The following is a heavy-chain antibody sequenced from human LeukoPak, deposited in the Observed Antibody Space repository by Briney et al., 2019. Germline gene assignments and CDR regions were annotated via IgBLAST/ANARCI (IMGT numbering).Heavy chain of an antibody. CDR1: GGTLSSYA. V-gene: IGHV1-69*10. D-gene: IGHD3-10*01. CDR3: ARATTDGSGSYYDY. Sequence: SVKVSCKASGGTLSSYAISWVRQAPGQGLEWMGGIIPILGTTNYAQRLQGRVTITADKSTSTAYMELSSLRSEDTAVYYCARATTDGSGSYYDYWGQGTLVTVSS. J-gene: IGHJ4*02. CDR2: IIPILGTT.